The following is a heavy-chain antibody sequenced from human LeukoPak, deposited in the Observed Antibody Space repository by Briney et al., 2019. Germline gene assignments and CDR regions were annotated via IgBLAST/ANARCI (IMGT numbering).Heavy chain of an antibody. CDR2: INEDGSAS. Sequence: GGSLRLSCSASGLSFRSYWMSWVRQAPGMGLEWVANINEDGSASDYGVSVKVRFTISRDNAKNSLYLQMNSLRAEDTAVYFCAAAPNENFFDFWGQGTLVTVSS. CDR1: GLSFRSYW. CDR3: AAAPNENFFDF. D-gene: IGHD2-15*01. V-gene: IGHV3-7*01. J-gene: IGHJ4*02.